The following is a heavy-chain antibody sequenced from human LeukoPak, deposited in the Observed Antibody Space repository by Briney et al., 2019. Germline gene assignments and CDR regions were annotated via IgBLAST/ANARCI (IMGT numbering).Heavy chain of an antibody. V-gene: IGHV5-51*01. D-gene: IGHD6-19*01. CDR2: IYPDDSDT. Sequence: GESLKISCKGSGYSFTSYWIGWVRQMPGKGLEWMGIIYPDDSDTRYSPSFQGQVTISADKSISTAYLQWSRLKASDTAMYYCVRGAVPGIADPDHWGQGTLVTVYS. CDR1: GYSFTSYW. J-gene: IGHJ5*02. CDR3: VRGAVPGIADPDH.